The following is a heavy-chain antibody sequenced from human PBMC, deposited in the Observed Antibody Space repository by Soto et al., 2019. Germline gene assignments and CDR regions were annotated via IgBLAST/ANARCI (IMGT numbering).Heavy chain of an antibody. J-gene: IGHJ4*02. CDR1: GFTFSSYA. Sequence: EVQLLESGGGLVQPGGSLRLSCSASGFTFSSYAMSWVRQAPGKGLEWVSAISGRDGSTYYADSVKGRFTISGDISKNPLYPEMNSLTAGDTAVYYWAKVVPGADTPAANYYFDYRGQGTLVTVSS. V-gene: IGHV3-23*01. CDR3: AKVVPGADTPAANYYFDY. CDR2: ISGRDGST. D-gene: IGHD2-15*01.